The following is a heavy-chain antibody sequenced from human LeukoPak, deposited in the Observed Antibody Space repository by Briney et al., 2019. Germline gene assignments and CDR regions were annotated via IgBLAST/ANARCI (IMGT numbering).Heavy chain of an antibody. CDR3: ARARTGNDAFDI. CDR2: ISSSSSYI. Sequence: GGSLRLSCAASGFTFSSYEMNWVRQAPGKGLEWVSSISSSSSYIYYADSVKGRFTISRDNAKNSLYLQMNSLRAEDTAVYYCARARTGNDAFDIWGQGTMVTVSS. D-gene: IGHD7-27*01. CDR1: GFTFSSYE. V-gene: IGHV3-21*01. J-gene: IGHJ3*02.